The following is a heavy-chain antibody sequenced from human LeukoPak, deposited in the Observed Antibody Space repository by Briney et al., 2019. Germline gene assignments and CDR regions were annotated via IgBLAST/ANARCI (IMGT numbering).Heavy chain of an antibody. V-gene: IGHV4-39*07. CDR3: ARGRGGSYYYYYMDV. Sequence: SETLSLTCTVSGGSISSSSYYWGWIRQPPGKGLEWIGSIYYSGSTYYNPSLKSRVTMSVDTSKNQFSLKLSSVTAADTAVYYCARGRGGSYYYYYMDVWGKGTTVTVSS. CDR1: GGSISSSSYY. CDR2: IYYSGST. J-gene: IGHJ6*03. D-gene: IGHD3-16*01.